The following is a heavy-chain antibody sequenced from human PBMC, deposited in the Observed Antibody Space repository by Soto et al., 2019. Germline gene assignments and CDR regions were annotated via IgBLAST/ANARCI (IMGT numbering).Heavy chain of an antibody. D-gene: IGHD5-18*01. CDR3: ARGGWIQLWDFDY. CDR1: GGSFSGYY. J-gene: IGHJ4*02. Sequence: SETLSLTCAVYGGSFSGYYWSWIRQPPGKGLEWIGEINHSGSTNYNPSLKSRVTISVDTSKNQFSLKLSSVTAADTAVYYCARGGWIQLWDFDYWGQGTLVTVS. V-gene: IGHV4-34*01. CDR2: INHSGST.